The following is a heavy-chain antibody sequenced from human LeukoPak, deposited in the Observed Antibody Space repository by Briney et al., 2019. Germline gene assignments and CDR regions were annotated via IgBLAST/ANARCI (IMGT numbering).Heavy chain of an antibody. CDR1: GGSFSDYY. Sequence: SETLSLTCPVYGGSFSDYYWNWIRQPPGKGLEWIGEINHSGNTNYNPSLKSRVTISVDASKNQFSLKLRSVTAADTAVYYCARGFLLVHQDIDSWGQGTLVTVSS. CDR2: INHSGNT. D-gene: IGHD2-2*01. J-gene: IGHJ4*02. CDR3: ARGFLLVHQDIDS. V-gene: IGHV4-34*01.